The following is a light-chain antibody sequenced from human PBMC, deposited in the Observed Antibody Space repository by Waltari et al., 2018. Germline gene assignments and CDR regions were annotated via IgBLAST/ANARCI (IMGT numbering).Light chain of an antibody. Sequence: QSALTQPASVSGSPGQSLTISCTGTSSDVGYYNYVSWYQRHPGKTPKLILFDGSNRPSGVCNRLSGSTAGYTASLTISGLQADDEAYYYCSSYTSSSTYVVFGGGTKLTVL. CDR1: SSDVGYYNY. CDR2: DGS. V-gene: IGLV2-14*03. J-gene: IGLJ2*01. CDR3: SSYTSSSTYVV.